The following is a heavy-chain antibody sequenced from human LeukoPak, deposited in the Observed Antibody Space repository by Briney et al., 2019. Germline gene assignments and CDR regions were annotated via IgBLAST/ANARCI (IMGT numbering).Heavy chain of an antibody. CDR1: GYTFTSYA. V-gene: IGHV1-3*03. CDR2: INAGNGNT. CDR3: ARGSYYDSSGYYYDLDRGVELEYFQH. D-gene: IGHD3-22*01. J-gene: IGHJ1*01. Sequence: ASVKVSCKASGYTFTSYAMHWVRQAPGQRLEWMGWINAGNGNTKYSQEFQGRVTITRDTSASTAYMELSSLRSEDMAVYYCARGSYYDSSGYYYDLDRGVELEYFQHWGQGTLVTVSS.